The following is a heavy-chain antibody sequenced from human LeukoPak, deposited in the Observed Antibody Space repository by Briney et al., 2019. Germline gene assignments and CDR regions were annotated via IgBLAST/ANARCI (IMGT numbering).Heavy chain of an antibody. J-gene: IGHJ5*02. CDR3: ARVKQLWFRYNWFDP. D-gene: IGHD5-18*01. CDR1: GYTFTSYD. V-gene: IGHV1-8*01. Sequence: ASVKVSSKASGYTFTSYDINWVRQATGQGLEWMGWMNPNSGNTGYAQKFQGRVTMTRNTSISTAYMEMSSLRSEDTAVYYCARVKQLWFRYNWFDPWGQGTLVTVSS. CDR2: MNPNSGNT.